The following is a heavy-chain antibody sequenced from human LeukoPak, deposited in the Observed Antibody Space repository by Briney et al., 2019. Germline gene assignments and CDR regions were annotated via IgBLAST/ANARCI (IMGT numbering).Heavy chain of an antibody. CDR1: GFTFSSYW. D-gene: IGHD4-23*01. V-gene: IGHV3-74*01. CDR2: INCDGSST. Sequence: GGSLRLSCAASGFTFSSYWMHWVRQAPGKGLVWVSRINCDGSSTSYADSVKGRFTISRDNAKNTLYLQMKSLRAEDTAVYYCANPTVVTPTQGDYWGQGTLVTVSS. CDR3: ANPTVVTPTQGDY. J-gene: IGHJ4*02.